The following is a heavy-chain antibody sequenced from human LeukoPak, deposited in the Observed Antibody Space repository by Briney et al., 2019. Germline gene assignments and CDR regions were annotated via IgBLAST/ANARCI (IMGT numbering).Heavy chain of an antibody. Sequence: GGSLRLSCAASGFTFSSYAMHWVRQAPGKGLEYVSAISSNGGSTHYANSVKGRFTISRDNSKNTLYLQMGSLRAEDMAVYYCARWGHYSSGWAVDYWGQGTLVTVSS. D-gene: IGHD6-19*01. CDR1: GFTFSSYA. J-gene: IGHJ4*02. CDR2: ISSNGGST. V-gene: IGHV3-64*01. CDR3: ARWGHYSSGWAVDY.